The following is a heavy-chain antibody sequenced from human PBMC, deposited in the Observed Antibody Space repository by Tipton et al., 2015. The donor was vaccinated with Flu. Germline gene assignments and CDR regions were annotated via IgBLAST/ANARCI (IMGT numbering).Heavy chain of an antibody. CDR3: ARGKDCSSTTCYQGRDAFDI. Sequence: SLRLSCAASGFTFSSYNMNWVRRAPGKGLEWVSSVTRGSTYIYYADSVRGRFTISRDNAKNSLYLQMNSLRAEDTAVYYCARGKDCSSTTCYQGRDAFDIWGQGTMVT. D-gene: IGHD2-2*01. J-gene: IGHJ3*02. V-gene: IGHV3-21*01. CDR1: GFTFSSYN. CDR2: VTRGSTYI.